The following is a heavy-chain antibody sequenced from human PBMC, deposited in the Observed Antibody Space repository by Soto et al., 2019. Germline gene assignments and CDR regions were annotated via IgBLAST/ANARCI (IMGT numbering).Heavy chain of an antibody. J-gene: IGHJ6*02. CDR2: INHSGST. Sequence: SETLSLTCAVYGGSFSGYYWSWIRQPPGKGLEWIGEINHSGSTNYNPSLKSRVTISVDTSKDQFSLKLSSVTAADTAVYYCARTRRRFLEARSGYYYGMDVWGQGTTVTVSS. V-gene: IGHV4-34*01. D-gene: IGHD3-3*01. CDR1: GGSFSGYY. CDR3: ARTRRRFLEARSGYYYGMDV.